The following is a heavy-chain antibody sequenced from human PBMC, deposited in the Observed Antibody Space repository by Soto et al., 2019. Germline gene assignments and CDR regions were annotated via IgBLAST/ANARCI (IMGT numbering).Heavy chain of an antibody. V-gene: IGHV4-30-4*01. D-gene: IGHD1-26*01. Sequence: SETLSLTCTVSGGSISSGDYYWSWIRQPPGKGLEWIGYIYHSGSTYYNPSLESRVTISVDTSKNQFSLKLSSVTAADTAVYYCARQPGSYYYYGMDAWGQGTTVTVSS. CDR3: ARQPGSYYYYGMDA. J-gene: IGHJ6*02. CDR2: IYHSGST. CDR1: GGSISSGDYY.